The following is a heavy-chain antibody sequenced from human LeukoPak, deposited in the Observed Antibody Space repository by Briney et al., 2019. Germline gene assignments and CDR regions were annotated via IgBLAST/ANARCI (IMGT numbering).Heavy chain of an antibody. J-gene: IGHJ4*02. D-gene: IGHD3-22*01. CDR3: ARDIYYYDSSGYYFPGGSDY. CDR1: GFIVSSNY. Sequence: GGSLRLSCAASGFIVSSNYMNWVRQAPGKGLEWVSVIYSGGGRYYADSVKGRFTISRDNSKNTLYLQMNSLRAEDTAVYYCARDIYYYDSSGYYFPGGSDYWGQGTLVTVSS. V-gene: IGHV3-53*01. CDR2: IYSGGGR.